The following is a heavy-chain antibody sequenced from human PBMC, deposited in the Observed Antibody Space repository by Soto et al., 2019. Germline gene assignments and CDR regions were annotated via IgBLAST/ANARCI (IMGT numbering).Heavy chain of an antibody. CDR1: GGTFSSYA. CDR3: ARAGVDIVVVPAAISWFDP. J-gene: IGHJ5*02. Sequence: QVQLVQSGAEVKKPGSSVKVSCKASGGTFSSYAISWVRQAPGQGLEWMGGIIPIFGTANYAQKFQGRVTITADESTSTAYMVLISLRSEDTAVYYCARAGVDIVVVPAAISWFDPWGQGTLVTVSS. D-gene: IGHD2-2*02. V-gene: IGHV1-69*01. CDR2: IIPIFGTA.